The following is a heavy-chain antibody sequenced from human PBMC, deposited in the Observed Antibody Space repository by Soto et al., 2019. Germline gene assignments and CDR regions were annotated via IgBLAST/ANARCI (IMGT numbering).Heavy chain of an antibody. V-gene: IGHV3-66*01. D-gene: IGHD6-25*01. CDR2: IYSGGST. CDR1: GFTVSSNY. Sequence: PGGSVRLSCAASGFTVSSNYMSWVRQAPGKGLEWVSVIYSGGSTYYADSVKGRFTISRDNSKNTLYLQMNSLGAEDTAVYYCACRWRLQDFQHWGQGTLVTVSS. J-gene: IGHJ1*01. CDR3: ACRWRLQDFQH.